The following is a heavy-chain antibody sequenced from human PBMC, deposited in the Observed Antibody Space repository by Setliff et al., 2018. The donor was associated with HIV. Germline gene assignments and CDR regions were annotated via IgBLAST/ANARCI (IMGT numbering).Heavy chain of an antibody. V-gene: IGHV4-39*01. J-gene: IGHJ3*02. CDR2: FYYRGMP. CDR3: ARRSAAAGTDAFDI. CDR1: GGSISSSPYY. Sequence: SETLSLTCAVSGGSISSSPYYWGWIRQPPGKGLEWIGGFYYRGMPYYSPSLKSRVTISVDTSNSQFSLKLTSVTASDTAVYYCARRSAAAGTDAFDIWGQGTMVTGSS. D-gene: IGHD6-13*01.